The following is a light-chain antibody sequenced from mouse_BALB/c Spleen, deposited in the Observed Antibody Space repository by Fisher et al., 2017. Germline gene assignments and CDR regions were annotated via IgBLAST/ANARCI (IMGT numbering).Light chain of an antibody. V-gene: IGKV4-59*01. CDR1: SSVSS. CDR2: DTS. CDR3: QQWSSNPFT. Sequence: IVLTQSPAIMSASPGEKVTMTCRASSSVSSSYLHWYQQKPGSSPKRWIYDTSKLASGVPARFSGSGSGTSYSLTISSMEAEDAATYYCQQWSSNPFTFGSGTKLEIK. J-gene: IGKJ4*01.